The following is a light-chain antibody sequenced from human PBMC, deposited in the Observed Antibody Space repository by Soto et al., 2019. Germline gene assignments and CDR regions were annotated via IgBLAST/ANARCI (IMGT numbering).Light chain of an antibody. CDR3: CSYAGSYLYV. J-gene: IGLJ1*01. Sequence: QSVLTQPRSVSGSLGQSVTISCTGTTSDVGGYNYVSWYQHHPGNAPKLIIYDVNNRPSGVPDRFSGSKSGNTASLTISGLRPEDEADYHCCSYAGSYLYVFGTGTKVTVL. V-gene: IGLV2-11*01. CDR2: DVN. CDR1: TSDVGGYNY.